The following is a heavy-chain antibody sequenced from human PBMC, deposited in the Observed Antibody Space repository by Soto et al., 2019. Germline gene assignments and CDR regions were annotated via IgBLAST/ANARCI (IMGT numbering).Heavy chain of an antibody. D-gene: IGHD4-4*01. CDR1: GFTFSTYP. V-gene: IGHV3-23*01. CDR2: ISGSGIST. Sequence: GGSLRLSCAASGFTFSTYPMSWVRQAPGKGLEWVSGISGSGISTYYTDSVKGRFTISRDNSKNTVFLQMNSLRDEDTAVYYCVKPPVITASYYYYDMDVRRQGTTVTVSS. CDR3: VKPPVITASYYYYDMDV. J-gene: IGHJ6*02.